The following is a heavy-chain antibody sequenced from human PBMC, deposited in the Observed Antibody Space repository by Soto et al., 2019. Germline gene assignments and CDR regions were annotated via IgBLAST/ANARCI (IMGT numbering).Heavy chain of an antibody. CDR3: ARGEAPHDRLLFGSTRNWFDP. CDR1: GGSFSGYY. J-gene: IGHJ5*02. CDR2: INHSGST. V-gene: IGHV4-34*01. D-gene: IGHD3-10*01. Sequence: QVQLQQWGAGLLKPSETLSLTCAVYGGSFSGYYWSWIRQPPGKGLEWIGEINHSGSTNYNPSLKSRVTISVDTSKNQFSLKLSSVTAADTAVYYCARGEAPHDRLLFGSTRNWFDPWGQGTLVTVSS.